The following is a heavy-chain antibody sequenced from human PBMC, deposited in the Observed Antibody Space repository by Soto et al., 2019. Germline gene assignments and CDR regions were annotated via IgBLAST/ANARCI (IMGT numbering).Heavy chain of an antibody. Sequence: HPGGSLRLSCAASGLTFSDRYIDWVRQAPGKGLEWVGRIRKKTNSYTTEYAASVKGRFIISRDDSTNSLYLQMSSLKTEDTAVYYCTTVTTVDYYFDYWGQGTLVTVSS. CDR2: IRKKTNSYTT. D-gene: IGHD4-17*01. CDR3: TTVTTVDYYFDY. J-gene: IGHJ4*02. V-gene: IGHV3-72*01. CDR1: GLTFSDRY.